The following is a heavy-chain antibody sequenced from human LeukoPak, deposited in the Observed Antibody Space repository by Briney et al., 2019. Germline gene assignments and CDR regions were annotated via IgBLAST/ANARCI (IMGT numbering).Heavy chain of an antibody. Sequence: SETLSLTCAVYGGSFSGYYWSWIRQPPGKGLEWIGEINHSGSTNYNPSLKSRVTISVDTSKNQFSLKLSSVTAADTAVYYCASVIAAAGTPTRPNWFDPWGQGTLVTVSS. J-gene: IGHJ5*02. CDR3: ASVIAAAGTPTRPNWFDP. D-gene: IGHD6-13*01. V-gene: IGHV4-34*01. CDR1: GGSFSGYY. CDR2: INHSGST.